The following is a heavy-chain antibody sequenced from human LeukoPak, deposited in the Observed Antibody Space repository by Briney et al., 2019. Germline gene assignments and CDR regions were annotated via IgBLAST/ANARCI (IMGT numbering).Heavy chain of an antibody. J-gene: IGHJ3*02. D-gene: IGHD3-22*01. CDR1: GFTFSSYA. Sequence: GGSLRLSCAASGFTFSSYAMSWVRQAPGKGLEWVSAISGSGGSTYYADSVKGRFTISRDNSKNTLYLQMNSLRAEDTAVYYCAKDPSMIVVLGAFDNWGQGTMVTVSS. CDR3: AKDPSMIVVLGAFDN. V-gene: IGHV3-23*01. CDR2: ISGSGGST.